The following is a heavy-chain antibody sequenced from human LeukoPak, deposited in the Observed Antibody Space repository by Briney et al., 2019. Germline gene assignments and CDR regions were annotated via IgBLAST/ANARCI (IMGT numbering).Heavy chain of an antibody. V-gene: IGHV3-30*04. CDR2: ISYDGSNK. CDR1: GYTFSSYA. CDR3: ARDSKGFDY. J-gene: IGHJ4*02. Sequence: GGSLRLSCAASGYTFSSYAMHWVRQAPGKGLEWVAVISYDGSNKYYADSVKGRFTISRDNSKNTLYLQMNSLRAEDTAVYYCARDSKGFDYWGQGTLVTVSS.